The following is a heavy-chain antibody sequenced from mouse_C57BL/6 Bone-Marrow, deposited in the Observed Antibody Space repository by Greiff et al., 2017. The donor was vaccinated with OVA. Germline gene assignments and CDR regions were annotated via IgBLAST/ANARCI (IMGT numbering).Heavy chain of an antibody. CDR2: IYPGDGDT. CDR1: GYAFSSSW. CDR3: ARRDYYGSSYVYFDV. J-gene: IGHJ1*03. D-gene: IGHD1-1*01. Sequence: VQRVESGPELVKPGASVKISCKASGYAFSSSWMNWVKQRPGKGLEWIGRIYPGDGDTNYNGKFKGKATLTADKSSSTAYMQLSSLTSEDYAVYFGARRDYYGSSYVYFDVWGTGTTVTVSS. V-gene: IGHV1-82*01.